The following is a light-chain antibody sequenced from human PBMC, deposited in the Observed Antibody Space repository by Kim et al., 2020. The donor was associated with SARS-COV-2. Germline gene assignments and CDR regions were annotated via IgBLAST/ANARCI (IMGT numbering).Light chain of an antibody. CDR1: QSVSSSY. V-gene: IGKV3-20*01. CDR3: QQYGSSPRYT. Sequence: SPGERATRSCRASQSVSSSYLAWYQQKPGQAPRLLIYGAFSRATGIPDRFSGSGSGTDFTLTISRLEPEDFAVYYCQQYGSSPRYTFGQGTKLEI. CDR2: GAF. J-gene: IGKJ2*01.